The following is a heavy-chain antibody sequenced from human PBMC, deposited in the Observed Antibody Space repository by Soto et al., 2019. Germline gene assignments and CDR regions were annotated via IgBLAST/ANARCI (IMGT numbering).Heavy chain of an antibody. Sequence: PGGSLRLSCAASGFTFSSYAMSWVRQAPGKGLEWVSAISGSGVSTFYADSVKGRFTISRDNSKNTLYLQMNSLRAEDTAVYYCAREGIVVVPAAITHYYYGMDVWGQGTTVTVSS. J-gene: IGHJ6*02. D-gene: IGHD2-2*01. CDR2: ISGSGVST. CDR1: GFTFSSYA. CDR3: AREGIVVVPAAITHYYYGMDV. V-gene: IGHV3-23*01.